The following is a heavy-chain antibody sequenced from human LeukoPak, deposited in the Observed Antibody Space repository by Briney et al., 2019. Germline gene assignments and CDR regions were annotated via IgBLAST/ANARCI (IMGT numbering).Heavy chain of an antibody. CDR3: GRPTKYWLVRGNGVDV. CDR1: VFTFTSYA. D-gene: IGHD6-19*01. Sequence: PGGSLRLSCAASVFTFTSYAMTGVRQAPGKGLEWVSSIDAGGGDTYHPDSVKGRFTISRDNSMNTLYLQMNSLRADDTAVYYCGRPTKYWLVRGNGVDVWGQGTTVTVSS. J-gene: IGHJ6*02. CDR2: IDAGGGDT. V-gene: IGHV3-23*01.